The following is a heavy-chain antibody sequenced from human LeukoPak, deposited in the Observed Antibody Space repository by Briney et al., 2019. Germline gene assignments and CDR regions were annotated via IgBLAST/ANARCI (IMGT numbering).Heavy chain of an antibody. CDR3: ARAGSYAVYSNY. Sequence: ASVKVSCKVSGYTLTELSMHWVRQAPGKGLEWMGGFDPEDGETIYAQKFQGRVTMTEDTSTDTAYMELSSLRSEDTAVYYCARAGSYAVYSNYWGQGTLVTVSS. J-gene: IGHJ4*02. CDR2: FDPEDGET. V-gene: IGHV1-24*01. CDR1: GYTLTELS. D-gene: IGHD2-15*01.